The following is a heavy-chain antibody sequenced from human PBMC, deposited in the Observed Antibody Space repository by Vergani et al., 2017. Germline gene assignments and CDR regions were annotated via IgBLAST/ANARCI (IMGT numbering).Heavy chain of an antibody. CDR2: IYYSGST. D-gene: IGHD6-6*01. V-gene: IGHV4-59*12. Sequence: QVQLPESGPGLVKPSETLSLTCTVSGGSISSYYWSWIRQPPGKGLEWIGYIYYSGSTNYNPSLKSRVTISVDTSKNQFSLKLSSVTAADTAVYYCARARGIEYSSSSWYDYWGQGTLVTVSS. J-gene: IGHJ4*02. CDR1: GGSISSYY. CDR3: ARARGIEYSSSSWYDY.